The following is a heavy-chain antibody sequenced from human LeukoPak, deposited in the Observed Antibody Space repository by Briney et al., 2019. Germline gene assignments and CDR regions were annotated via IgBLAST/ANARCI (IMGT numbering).Heavy chain of an antibody. J-gene: IGHJ4*02. CDR3: AKDHYDILTGPYDY. CDR2: IRGNGGAT. CDR1: GFTFSTYA. V-gene: IGHV3-23*01. D-gene: IGHD3-9*01. Sequence: PGGSLRLSCAASGFTFSTYAMTWVRQAPGKGLEWVSAIRGNGGATYYADSVKGRFTISRDNSKNTLYLQMNSLRAEDTAVYYCAKDHYDILTGPYDYWGQGTLVTVSS.